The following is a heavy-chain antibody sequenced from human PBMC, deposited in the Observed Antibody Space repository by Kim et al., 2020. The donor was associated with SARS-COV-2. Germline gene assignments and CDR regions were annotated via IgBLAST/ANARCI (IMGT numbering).Heavy chain of an antibody. CDR3: ARDPGVDSSGYRDSGYYGMDV. CDR1: GFTFSSYA. V-gene: IGHV3-30*04. D-gene: IGHD6-19*01. J-gene: IGHJ6*02. CDR2: ISYDGSNK. Sequence: GGSLRLSCAASGFTFSSYAMHWVRQAPGKGLEWVAVISYDGSNKYYADSVKGRFTISRDNSKNTLYLQMNSLRAEDTAVYYCARDPGVDSSGYRDSGYYGMDVWGQGTTVTVSS.